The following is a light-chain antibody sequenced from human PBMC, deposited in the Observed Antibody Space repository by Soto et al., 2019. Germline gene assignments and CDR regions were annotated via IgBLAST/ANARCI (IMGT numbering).Light chain of an antibody. CDR2: KAS. J-gene: IGKJ1*01. V-gene: IGKV1-5*03. CDR3: XYWDDYSWT. CDR1: QSITDW. Sequence: DIQMTQSPSTLSASVGDRVTITCRASQSITDWLAWYQQKPGKAPKFLIYKASNLEGGVPSRFSGSGSGTXXXXXXXXXXPXDFATXXXXYWDDYSWTFGQGTKVEIK.